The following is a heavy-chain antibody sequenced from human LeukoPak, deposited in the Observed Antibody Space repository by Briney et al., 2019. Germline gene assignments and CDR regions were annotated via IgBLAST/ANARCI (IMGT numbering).Heavy chain of an antibody. CDR3: AKDRCNNGIGCYYYYMDL. D-gene: IGHD2-8*01. J-gene: IGHJ6*03. CDR2: ISARDGST. V-gene: IGHV3-23*01. CDR1: GFTFGIYA. Sequence: GGSLRLSCAASGFTFGIYAMSWVRQAPGQGLDWVSAISARDGSTYYADSVKGRFTISRDNSKNTLHLQMNSLRAEDTAVYYCAKDRCNNGIGCYYYYMDLWGKGTTVTISS.